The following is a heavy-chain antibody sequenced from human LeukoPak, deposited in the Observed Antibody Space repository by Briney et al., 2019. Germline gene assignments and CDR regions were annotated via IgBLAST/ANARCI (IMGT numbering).Heavy chain of an antibody. CDR1: GFTFSSYA. V-gene: IGHV3-21*01. J-gene: IGHJ4*02. D-gene: IGHD3-22*01. Sequence: GGSLRLSCAASGFTFSSYAMTWVHQAPGKGLEWVSSISSSSNYIYYADSVKGRFTISRDNAKNSLYLQMNSLRAEDTAVYYCARGTYYYDSSGFDYWGQGTLVTVSS. CDR3: ARGTYYYDSSGFDY. CDR2: ISSSSNYI.